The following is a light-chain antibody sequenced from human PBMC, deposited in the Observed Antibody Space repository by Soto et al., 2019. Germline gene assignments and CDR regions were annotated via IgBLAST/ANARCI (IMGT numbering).Light chain of an antibody. J-gene: IGLJ2*01. CDR2: DVS. Sequence: QSALTQPASVSGSPGQSITISCTGTSSDVGGYNYVSWYQHHPGKAPKLMIYDVSNRHSGFSNRFSGSKSDNTASLTISGLQAEDEADYYCSSYTSSGTHVVFGGGTKLTVL. V-gene: IGLV2-14*03. CDR1: SSDVGGYNY. CDR3: SSYTSSGTHVV.